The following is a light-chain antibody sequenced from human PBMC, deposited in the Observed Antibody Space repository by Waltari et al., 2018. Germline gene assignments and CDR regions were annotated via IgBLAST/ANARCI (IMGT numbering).Light chain of an antibody. CDR2: QDT. CDR1: KLGGKF. J-gene: IGLJ1*01. Sequence: SLGLTQPPSLSVSPGQTATITCSGDKLGGKFVSLYQQKPGQSPLLIIYQDTKRPSGIPDRFSGSSSGNTATLAISGAQALDEADYYCLAWESTSGVFGTGTKVAVL. CDR3: LAWESTSGV. V-gene: IGLV3-1*01.